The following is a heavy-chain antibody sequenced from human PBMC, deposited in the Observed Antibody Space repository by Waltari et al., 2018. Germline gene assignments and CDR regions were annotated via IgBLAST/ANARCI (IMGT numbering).Heavy chain of an antibody. CDR2: IWNDGRNK. CDR3: ARSDVYTLHSDF. J-gene: IGHJ4*02. Sequence: VQLVESGGGVVQPGMSLRLSCAVSGFSFSQYNIHWVRQAPGKVRECLAVIWNDGRNKYYADSVTGRFIISRDESRNMVYLQINRLKTDDTGVFYCARSDVYTLHSDFWGQGTPVTVSS. CDR1: GFSFSQYN. D-gene: IGHD3-10*02. V-gene: IGHV3-33*08.